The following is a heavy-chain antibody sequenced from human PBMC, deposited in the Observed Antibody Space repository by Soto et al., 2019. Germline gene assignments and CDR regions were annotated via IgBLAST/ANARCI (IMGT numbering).Heavy chain of an antibody. CDR2: IVVGSGNT. CDR1: GFTFTSSA. Sequence: RASVKVSCKASGFTFTSSAVQWVRQARGQRLEWIGWIVVGSGNTNYAQKFQERVTITRDMSTSTAYMELSSLRSEDTAVYYCAADHSSSWYWGYYGMDVWGQGTTVTVSS. J-gene: IGHJ6*02. V-gene: IGHV1-58*01. CDR3: AADHSSSWYWGYYGMDV. D-gene: IGHD6-13*01.